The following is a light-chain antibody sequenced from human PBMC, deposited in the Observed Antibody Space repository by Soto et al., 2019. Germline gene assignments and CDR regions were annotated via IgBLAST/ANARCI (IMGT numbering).Light chain of an antibody. CDR3: MQSTQLPRT. CDR2: EVS. Sequence: DVRKTQTALRLKVDPVQPGSIACKYSQSLMHIAGETFLFCYLQKPDQPPQLLIYEVSTRVSGVPDRFSGSGSGTDFTLEISRVETDDVGIYYWMQSTQLPRTFGQGTRLEIK. J-gene: IGKJ5*01. CDR1: QSLMHIAGETF. V-gene: IGKV2D-29*01.